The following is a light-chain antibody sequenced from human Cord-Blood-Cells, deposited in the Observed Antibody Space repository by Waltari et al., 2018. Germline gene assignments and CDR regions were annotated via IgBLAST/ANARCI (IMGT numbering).Light chain of an antibody. CDR1: SSDVGSYNL. V-gene: IGLV2-23*01. Sequence: QSALTQPASVSGSPGQSITISCTGTSSDVGSYNLVSWYKQQPGKAPKLMIYEGSKRPSGVSKRFSGSKSGNTASLTIAGLQAEDEADYYCCSYAGSSTWVFGGGTKLTVL. CDR3: CSYAGSSTWV. J-gene: IGLJ3*02. CDR2: EGS.